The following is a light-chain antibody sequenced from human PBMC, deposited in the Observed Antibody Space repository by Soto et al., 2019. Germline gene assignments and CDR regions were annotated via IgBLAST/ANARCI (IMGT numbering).Light chain of an antibody. J-gene: IGLJ2*01. CDR2: DVS. CDR3: SSYTSSSTYVV. Sequence: QSALTQPASVSGSPGQSITISCTGTSSDVGGYNYVSWYQQHPGKAPKLMIYDVSNRPSGVSNRFSGSKSGNTASLTISGLQAEDEAAYYCSSYTSSSTYVVFGGGTKRTVL. CDR1: SSDVGGYNY. V-gene: IGLV2-14*01.